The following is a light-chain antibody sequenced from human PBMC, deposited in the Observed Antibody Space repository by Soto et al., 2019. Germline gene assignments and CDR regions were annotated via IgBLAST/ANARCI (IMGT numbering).Light chain of an antibody. J-gene: IGLJ1*01. CDR1: SSTIGNNA. Sequence: QSVLTQPPSVSAAPRQRVTISCSGSSSTIGNNAVSWYQQLPGKAPKLLIYYENLLPSGVSDRFSASTSGTSASLAISGLQSEDEADYYCAAWDDGLNGYVFGTGTKVTVL. CDR2: YEN. V-gene: IGLV1-36*01. CDR3: AAWDDGLNGYV.